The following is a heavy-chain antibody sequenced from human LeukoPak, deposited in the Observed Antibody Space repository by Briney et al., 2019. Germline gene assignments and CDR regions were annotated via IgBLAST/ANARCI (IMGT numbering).Heavy chain of an antibody. Sequence: SVKVSCKASGCSFSSYAISWVRQAPRQGLEWMGRIIPIFGTANYAQKFQGRVTITTDESTSTAYMELSSLRSEDTAVYYCARERLERRPYYFDYWGQGTLVTVSS. J-gene: IGHJ4*02. CDR2: IIPIFGTA. CDR3: ARERLERRPYYFDY. D-gene: IGHD1-1*01. V-gene: IGHV1-69*05. CDR1: GCSFSSYA.